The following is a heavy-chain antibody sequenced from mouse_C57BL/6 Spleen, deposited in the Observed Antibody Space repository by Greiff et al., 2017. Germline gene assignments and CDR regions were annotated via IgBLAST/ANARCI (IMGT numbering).Heavy chain of an antibody. V-gene: IGHV1-82*01. D-gene: IGHD1-2*01. Sequence: QVQLKESGPELVKPGASVKISCKASGYAFSSSWMNWVKQRPGKGLEWIGRIYPGDGDTNYNGKFKGKATLTADKSSSTAYMQLSSLTSEDSAVYFCARDDEGYYFDYWGQGTTLTVSS. J-gene: IGHJ2*01. CDR2: IYPGDGDT. CDR3: ARDDEGYYFDY. CDR1: GYAFSSSW.